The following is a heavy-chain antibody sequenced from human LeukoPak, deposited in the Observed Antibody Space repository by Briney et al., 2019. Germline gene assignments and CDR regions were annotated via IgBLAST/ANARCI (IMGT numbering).Heavy chain of an antibody. J-gene: IGHJ4*02. V-gene: IGHV4-39*01. Sequence: ETLSLTFRVSCGSIRSSSYSWGWIPQPPGKGLEWIGSIYYSGSTYYNPSLKSRVTISVDTSKKQFSLKLSSVTAADTAVYYCARHRYDFWTAYSFWGQGTLVTVSS. CDR2: IYYSGST. D-gene: IGHD3-3*01. CDR1: CGSIRSSSYS. CDR3: ARHRYDFWTAYSF.